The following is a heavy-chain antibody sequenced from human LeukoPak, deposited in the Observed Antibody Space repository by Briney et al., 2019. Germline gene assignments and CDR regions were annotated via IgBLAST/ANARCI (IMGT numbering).Heavy chain of an antibody. CDR2: IYTTGST. CDR3: ARRQDGHDY. CDR1: GVSIANTFYY. J-gene: IGHJ4*02. Sequence: SETLSLTCTVSGVSIANTFYYWNWLRQPAGKGLEWIGRIYTTGSTNYNPSLKSRVTISLDTARNQFSLKLSSVTAAGTAVYYCARRQDGHDYWGQGTLVTVSS. V-gene: IGHV4-61*02.